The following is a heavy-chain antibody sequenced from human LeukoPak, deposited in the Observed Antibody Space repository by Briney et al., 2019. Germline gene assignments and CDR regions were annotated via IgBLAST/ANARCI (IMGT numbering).Heavy chain of an antibody. J-gene: IGHJ6*03. CDR3: ARAAYSNYLDYYYYMDV. D-gene: IGHD4-11*01. CDR1: GFTFSSYA. Sequence: PGGSLGLSCAASGFTFSSYAMHWVRQAPGKGLEWVAVISYDGSNKYYADSVKGRFTISRDNSKNTLYLQMNSLRAEDTAVYYCARAAYSNYLDYYYYMDVWGKGTTVTVSS. V-gene: IGHV3-30*01. CDR2: ISYDGSNK.